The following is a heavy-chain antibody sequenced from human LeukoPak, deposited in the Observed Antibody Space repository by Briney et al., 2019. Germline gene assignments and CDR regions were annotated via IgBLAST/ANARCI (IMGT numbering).Heavy chain of an antibody. V-gene: IGHV3-30*04. J-gene: IGHJ3*02. CDR2: ISYDGSNK. CDR3: AKDRRDGYKVDAFDI. D-gene: IGHD5-24*01. CDR1: GFTFSSYA. Sequence: GGSLRLSCAASGFTFSSYAMHWVRQAPGKGLEWVAVISYDGSNKYYADSVKGRFTISRDNSKNTLYLQMNSLRAEDTAVYYCAKDRRDGYKVDAFDIWGQGTMVTVSS.